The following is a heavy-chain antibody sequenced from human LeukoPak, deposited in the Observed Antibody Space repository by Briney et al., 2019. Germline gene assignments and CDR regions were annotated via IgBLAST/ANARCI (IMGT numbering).Heavy chain of an antibody. D-gene: IGHD3-22*01. CDR1: GFTFSNYG. CDR3: AKDMDSSGYYFDY. V-gene: IGHV3-30*02. CDR2: IRYDGRNK. J-gene: IGHJ4*02. Sequence: PGGSLRLSCEASGFTFSNYGMHWVRQAPGKGLEWVGFIRYDGRNKYYADFVKGRFTISRDNSKNTLYLQMNSLRAEDTAVYYCAKDMDSSGYYFDYWGQGILVSVSS.